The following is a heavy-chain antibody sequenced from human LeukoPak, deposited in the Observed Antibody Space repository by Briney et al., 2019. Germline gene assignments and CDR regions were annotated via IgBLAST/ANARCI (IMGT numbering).Heavy chain of an antibody. Sequence: HPGGSLRLSCAASGFTFSSYSMNWVRQAPGKGLVWVSRINSDGSSTSYADSVKGRFTISRDNAKNTLYLQMNSLRAEDTAVYYCASLTYTPYCTNGVCPDRDAFDIWGQGTMVTVSS. CDR2: INSDGSST. V-gene: IGHV3-74*01. D-gene: IGHD2-8*01. J-gene: IGHJ3*02. CDR1: GFTFSSYS. CDR3: ASLTYTPYCTNGVCPDRDAFDI.